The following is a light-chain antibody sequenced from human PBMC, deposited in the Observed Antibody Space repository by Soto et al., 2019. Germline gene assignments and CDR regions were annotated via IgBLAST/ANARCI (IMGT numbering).Light chain of an antibody. CDR2: GTS. CDR1: TGAVTSGHY. J-gene: IGLJ2*01. V-gene: IGLV7-43*01. Sequence: QTVVTQEPSLTVSPGTTVTLTCASSTGAVTSGHYPNWFQQKPGQEPRPLIYGTSNKHSWTPARFSGSLLGDKAALTLSGVQPEDEAEYYCLLNYVYGQVFGGGTKLTVL. CDR3: LLNYVYGQV.